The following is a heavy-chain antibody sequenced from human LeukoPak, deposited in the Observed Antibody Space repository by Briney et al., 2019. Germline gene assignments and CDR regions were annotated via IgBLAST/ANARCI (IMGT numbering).Heavy chain of an antibody. D-gene: IGHD2-15*01. CDR3: ARDPSRYPVYYYGMDV. CDR1: GYTFTSYY. V-gene: IGHV1-46*01. CDR2: INPSGGST. J-gene: IGHJ6*02. Sequence: GASVKVSCKASGYTFTSYYMHWVRQAPGQGLEWMGIINPSGGSTSYAQKFQGRVTMTRDTSTSTVYMELSSLRSEDTAVYYCARDPSRYPVYYYGMDVWGQGTTVTVSS.